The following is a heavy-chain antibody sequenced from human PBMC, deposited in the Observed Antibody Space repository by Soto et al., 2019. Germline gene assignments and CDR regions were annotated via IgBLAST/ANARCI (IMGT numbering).Heavy chain of an antibody. CDR1: GFTFSSYA. Sequence: EVQLLESGGGLVQPGGSLRLSCAASGFTFSSYAMSWVRQAPGKGLEWVSGIGGSGAGTNYADSVKGRFTISRDNSKNTLYLQMSSLRAEDTAVYYCARGGGRAVAGTHLDYWGQGTLVTVSS. J-gene: IGHJ4*02. D-gene: IGHD6-19*01. CDR2: IGGSGAGT. V-gene: IGHV3-23*01. CDR3: ARGGGRAVAGTHLDY.